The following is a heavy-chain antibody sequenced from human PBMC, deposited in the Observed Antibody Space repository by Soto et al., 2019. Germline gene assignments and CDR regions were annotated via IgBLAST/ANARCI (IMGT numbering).Heavy chain of an antibody. D-gene: IGHD6-19*01. J-gene: IGHJ4*02. CDR1: GFPFSDYP. Sequence: EVHLLESGGGVVQPGKSLKISCATSGFPFSDYPMTWVRQPPGQGLEWVSGISASGEKPYYADSVKGRFTISRDNSKNTLSLQMNSLRVEDTGIYYCAKLEWLEFGGDYWGQGTLVTVSS. CDR2: ISASGEKP. V-gene: IGHV3-23*01. CDR3: AKLEWLEFGGDY.